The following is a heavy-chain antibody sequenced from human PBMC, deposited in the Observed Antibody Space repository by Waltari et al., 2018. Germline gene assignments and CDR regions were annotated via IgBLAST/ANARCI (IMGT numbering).Heavy chain of an antibody. CDR1: GFTFSTYW. CDR2: IKGDGSQK. Sequence: EVHLVEYGGGLVQPGGPLRLSCAASGFTFSTYWITWVRQAPGKRLEWLANIKGDGSQKNYVDSVKGRFTISRDTANNSLYLQMNSLRAEDTAVYYCARDPHYSNFDYWGQGTLVTVSS. V-gene: IGHV3-7*01. D-gene: IGHD4-4*01. CDR3: ARDPHYSNFDY. J-gene: IGHJ4*02.